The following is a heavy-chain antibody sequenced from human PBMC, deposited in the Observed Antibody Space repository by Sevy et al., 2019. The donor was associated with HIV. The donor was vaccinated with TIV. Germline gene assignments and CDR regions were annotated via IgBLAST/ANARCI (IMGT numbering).Heavy chain of an antibody. V-gene: IGHV4-59*08. CDR1: GGSLTSLY. Sequence: ETLSLTCTVSGGSLTSLYWNWIRQPPGKGLEWIANMYYNGHINCNPSLKSRVTLSLDTSKNQFSLRLSSVTAADTAMYYCAGENAWGRGYSWGQGTLVTVSS. CDR3: AGENAWGRGYS. J-gene: IGHJ4*02. CDR2: MYYNGHI. D-gene: IGHD1-26*01.